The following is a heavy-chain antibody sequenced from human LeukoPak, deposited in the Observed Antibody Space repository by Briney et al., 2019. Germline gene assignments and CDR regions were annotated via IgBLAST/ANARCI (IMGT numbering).Heavy chain of an antibody. CDR3: ARDLGDRSGWYLSY. V-gene: IGHV3-30-3*01. J-gene: IGHJ4*02. Sequence: GGSLRLSCAASGFTFSSYAMHWVRQAPGKGLEWVAVISYDGNNKYYADSVKGRFTISRDNFKNTLYLQMNSLRAEDTAVYYCARDLGDRSGWYLSYWGQGTLVTVSS. CDR2: ISYDGNNK. D-gene: IGHD6-19*01. CDR1: GFTFSSYA.